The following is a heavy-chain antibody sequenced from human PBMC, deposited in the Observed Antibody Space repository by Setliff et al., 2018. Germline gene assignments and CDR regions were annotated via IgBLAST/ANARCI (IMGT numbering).Heavy chain of an antibody. CDR3: FGAGTCSY. CDR1: GFTFGHYN. V-gene: IGHV3-21*01. J-gene: IGHJ4*02. CDR2: ISDTTNFI. D-gene: IGHD3-10*01. Sequence: PGGSLRLSCTASGFTFGHYNMNWVRQAPGKGLEWVSSISDTTNFIYYADSVKGRFTISRDTAKNSLSLQMNNLRTEDTAVYYCFGAGTCSYWGQGTLVTVSS.